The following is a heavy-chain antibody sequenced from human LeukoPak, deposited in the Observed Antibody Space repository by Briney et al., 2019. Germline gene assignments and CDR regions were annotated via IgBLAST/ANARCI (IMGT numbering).Heavy chain of an antibody. CDR1: GYTFTSYY. CDR3: ARDNTAAGPLDY. J-gene: IGHJ4*02. V-gene: IGHV1-46*01. CDR2: IDPSGGST. D-gene: IGHD6-13*01. Sequence: ASVKVSFKASGYTFTSYYMHWVRQAPGQGLEWMGIIDPSGGSTSYAQTIQGRVTMTRDTSTSTVYMELSSLRSEDTAVYYCARDNTAAGPLDYWGQGTLVTVSS.